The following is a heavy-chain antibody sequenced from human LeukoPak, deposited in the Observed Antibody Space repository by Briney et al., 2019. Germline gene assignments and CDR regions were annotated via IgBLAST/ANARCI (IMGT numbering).Heavy chain of an antibody. CDR2: ISSSSSYI. J-gene: IGHJ4*02. CDR3: ARDQHDYGGNSSIY. Sequence: GGSLRLSCAASGFTFSSYSMNWVRQAPAKGLEWVSSISSSSSYIYYADSVKGRFTISRDNAKNSLYLQMNSLRAEDTAVYYCARDQHDYGGNSSIYWGQGTLVTVSS. CDR1: GFTFSSYS. D-gene: IGHD4-23*01. V-gene: IGHV3-21*01.